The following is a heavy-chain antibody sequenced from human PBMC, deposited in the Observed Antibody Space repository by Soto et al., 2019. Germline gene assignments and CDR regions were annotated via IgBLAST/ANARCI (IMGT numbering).Heavy chain of an antibody. CDR3: ARADYYDSSGYYCGN. D-gene: IGHD3-22*01. J-gene: IGHJ4*02. Sequence: EVQLVESGGGLVQPGGSLRLSCAASGFTFRSHWMSWVRQAPGKGLEWVANIKQDGSEKYYVDSVKGRVTISRDNAKNSLYLQMNSLSAEDTAVYYCARADYYDSSGYYCGNWGQGTLVTVSS. CDR2: IKQDGSEK. V-gene: IGHV3-7*04. CDR1: GFTFRSHW.